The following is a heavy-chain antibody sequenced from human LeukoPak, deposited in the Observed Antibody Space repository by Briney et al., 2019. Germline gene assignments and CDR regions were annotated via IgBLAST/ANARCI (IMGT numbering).Heavy chain of an antibody. CDR2: FLSRTSGGAT. V-gene: IGHV3-15*07. CDR3: TTYRYSYDVTGYSYFDY. CDR1: DSSLSIAW. J-gene: IGHJ4*02. Sequence: AGGPLKLSVPPPDSSLSIAWRTGVGQAPGKGRKGLARFLSRTSGGATDYAAPVKGRFTISRDDSQNTLYLQMNSLKIEDTAVYYCTTYRYSYDVTGYSYFDYWGQGIPVTVSS. D-gene: IGHD3-22*01.